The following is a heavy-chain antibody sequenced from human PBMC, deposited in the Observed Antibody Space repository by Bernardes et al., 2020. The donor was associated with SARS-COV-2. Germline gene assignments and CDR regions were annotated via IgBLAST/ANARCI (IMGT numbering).Heavy chain of an antibody. CDR3: ARGPVAGSFAFYYYYGMDV. Sequence: ETLSLTCAVYGGSFSGYYWSWIRQPPGKGLEWIGEINHSGSTNYNPSLKSRVTISVDTSKNQFSLKLSSVTAADTAVYYCARGPVAGSFAFYYYYGMDVWGQGTTVTVSS. CDR2: INHSGST. D-gene: IGHD6-19*01. V-gene: IGHV4-34*01. CDR1: GGSFSGYY. J-gene: IGHJ6*02.